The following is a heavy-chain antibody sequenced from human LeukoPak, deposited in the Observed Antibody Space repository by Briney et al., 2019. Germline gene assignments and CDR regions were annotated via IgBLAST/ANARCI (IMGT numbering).Heavy chain of an antibody. D-gene: IGHD1-14*01. J-gene: IGHJ6*02. CDR2: IYTGTNT. CDR1: GFTVSDNH. V-gene: IGHV3-53*01. Sequence: GGSLRLSCAASGFTVSDNHMSWVRQPPGKGLEWVSFIYTGTNTYYADSVKGRFTISRDNSKNTVDLQMDSLRVEDTAVYFCARDGESGIRYNNYIYYGMDVWGQGTTVTVSS. CDR3: ARDGESGIRYNNYIYYGMDV.